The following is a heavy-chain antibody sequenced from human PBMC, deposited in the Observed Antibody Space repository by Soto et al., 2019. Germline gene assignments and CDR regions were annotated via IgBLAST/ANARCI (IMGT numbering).Heavy chain of an antibody. CDR1: GGTFISYA. CDR2: IIPIFGTA. CDR3: ARSKGGITGLDY. J-gene: IGHJ4*02. V-gene: IGHV1-69*06. Sequence: SEKVSYKDSGGTFISYAISLLREAPGQGLEWMGGIIPIFGTANYAQKFQGRVTITADKSTSTAYMELSSLRSEDTAVYYCARSKGGITGLDYWGQGTLVTVSS. D-gene: IGHD1-20*01.